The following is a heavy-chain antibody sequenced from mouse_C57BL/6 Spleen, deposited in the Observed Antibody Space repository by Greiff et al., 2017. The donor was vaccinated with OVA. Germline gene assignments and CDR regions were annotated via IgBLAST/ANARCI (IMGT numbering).Heavy chain of an antibody. CDR1: GYTFTSYT. CDR2: INPSSGYT. J-gene: IGHJ2*01. V-gene: IGHV1-4*01. D-gene: IGHD2-5*01. Sequence: QVQLQQSGAELARPGASVKMSCKASGYTFTSYTMHWVKQRPGQGLEWIGYINPSSGYTKYNQKFKDKATLTADKSSSTAYMQLSSLTSEDSAVYYCARSGPHYSTFDYWGQGTTLTVSS. CDR3: ARSGPHYSTFDY.